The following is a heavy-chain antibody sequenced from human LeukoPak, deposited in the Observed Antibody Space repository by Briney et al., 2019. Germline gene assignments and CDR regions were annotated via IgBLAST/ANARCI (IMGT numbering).Heavy chain of an antibody. V-gene: IGHV4-59*01. CDR2: IYYSGST. CDR1: GGSISNYY. J-gene: IGHJ4*02. CDR3: ARERTTGREFDY. Sequence: KPSETLSLTCSVSGGSISNYYWSWNRQPPGKGLEWIGYIYYSGSTNYNPSLKNRVTISVDTSKNQFSLKLSSVTAADTAVYFCARERTTGREFDYWGQGTLVTVSS. D-gene: IGHD4-11*01.